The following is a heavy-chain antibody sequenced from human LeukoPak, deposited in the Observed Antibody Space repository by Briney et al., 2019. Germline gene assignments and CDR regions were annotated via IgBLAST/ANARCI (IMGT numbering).Heavy chain of an antibody. D-gene: IGHD2-21*02. CDR1: GGSISSYY. CDR3: ASTYCGGDCYLEYYYYYMDV. CDR2: IYYSGST. V-gene: IGHV4-59*01. Sequence: PSETLSLTCSVSGGSISSYYWSWIRQPPGKGLEWIGYIYYSGSTNYNPSLKSRVTISVDTSKNQFSLRLSSVTAADTAVYYCASTYCGGDCYLEYYYYYMDVWGKGTTVTVSS. J-gene: IGHJ6*03.